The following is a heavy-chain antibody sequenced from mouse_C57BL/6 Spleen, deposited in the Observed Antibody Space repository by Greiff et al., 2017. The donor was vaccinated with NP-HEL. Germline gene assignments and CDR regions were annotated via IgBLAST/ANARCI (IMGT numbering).Heavy chain of an antibody. CDR1: GFNIKDYY. D-gene: IGHD1-1*01. Sequence: EVKLQQSGAELVRPGASVKLSCTASGFNIKDYYMHWVKQRPEQGLEWIGRIDPEDGDTEYAPKFQGKATMTADTSSNTAYLQLSSLTSEDTAVYYCTTSTVVEGDYFDYWGQGTTLTVSS. V-gene: IGHV14-1*01. J-gene: IGHJ2*01. CDR3: TTSTVVEGDYFDY. CDR2: IDPEDGDT.